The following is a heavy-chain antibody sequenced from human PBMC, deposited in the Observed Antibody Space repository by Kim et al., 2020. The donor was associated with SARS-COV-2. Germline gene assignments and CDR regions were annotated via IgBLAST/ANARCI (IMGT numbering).Heavy chain of an antibody. D-gene: IGHD3-10*01. J-gene: IGHJ4*02. V-gene: IGHV5-51*01. CDR3: ARQGRSYYDSETIDY. CDR2: IYPGDSDT. Sequence: GESLKISCKGSGYSFSNYWIGWVRQMPGKGLEWMGVIYPGDSDTRYSPSFQGQVTISADKSISTAYLQWSSLKASDTAIYYCARQGRSYYDSETIDYWGQGTLVTVSS. CDR1: GYSFSNYW.